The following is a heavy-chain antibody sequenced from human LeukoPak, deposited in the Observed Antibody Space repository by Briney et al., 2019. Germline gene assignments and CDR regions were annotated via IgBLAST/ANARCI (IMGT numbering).Heavy chain of an antibody. V-gene: IGHV3-23*01. CDR1: GFTFKNCA. CDR2: ISGHNIDT. D-gene: IGHD6-19*01. CDR3: AKHSSGITVAGTIQY. J-gene: IGHJ4*02. Sequence: PGRSLRLSCAASGFTFKNCAMSWVRQAPGKGLEWVSTISGHNIDTYYADSAKGRFTISRDNSKNTLYLQMNSLRAEDTAVYYCAKHSSGITVAGTIQYWGQGTLVTVSS.